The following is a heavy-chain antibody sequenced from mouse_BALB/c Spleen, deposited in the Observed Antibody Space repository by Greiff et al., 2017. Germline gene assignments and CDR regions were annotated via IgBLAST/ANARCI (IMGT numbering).Heavy chain of an antibody. CDR2: ISYSGST. D-gene: IGHD2-10*01. V-gene: IGHV3-2*02. CDR3: ATAYYGGFAY. CDR1: GYSITSDYA. Sequence: EVKLVESGPGLVKPSQSLSLTCTVTGYSITSDYAWNWIRQFPGNKLEWMGYISYSGSTSYNPSLKSRISITRDTSKNQFFLQLNSVTTEDTATYYCATAYYGGFAYWGQGTLVTVSA. J-gene: IGHJ3*01.